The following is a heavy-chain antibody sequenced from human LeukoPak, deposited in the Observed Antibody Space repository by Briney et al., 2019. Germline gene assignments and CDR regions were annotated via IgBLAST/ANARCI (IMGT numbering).Heavy chain of an antibody. CDR1: GFTFSSYW. J-gene: IGHJ3*02. V-gene: IGHV3-74*01. D-gene: IGHD3-16*01. Sequence: GGSLRLSCAASGFTFSSYWMHWVRHAPGKGLVWVSRINSDGSSTIYADSVKGRFTISRDNAKNTLYLQMNSLRAEDTAVYYCARLMITFGGVLAFDIWGQGTMVTVSS. CDR3: ARLMITFGGVLAFDI. CDR2: INSDGSST.